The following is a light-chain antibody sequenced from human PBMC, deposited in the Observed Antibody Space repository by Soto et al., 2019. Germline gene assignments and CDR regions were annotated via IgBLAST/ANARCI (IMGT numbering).Light chain of an antibody. CDR2: GAS. CDR3: KKYNYRPPWT. CDR1: QSVGGN. Sequence: EIVMTQSPATLSVSPGDRATVSCRASQSVGGNLAWYQQRRGQAPRLLIYGASNRATGVPVRFSGSGSGTEFTLTISSLQSEDFAIYYCKKYNYRPPWTFGQGTKVEIK. J-gene: IGKJ1*01. V-gene: IGKV3-15*01.